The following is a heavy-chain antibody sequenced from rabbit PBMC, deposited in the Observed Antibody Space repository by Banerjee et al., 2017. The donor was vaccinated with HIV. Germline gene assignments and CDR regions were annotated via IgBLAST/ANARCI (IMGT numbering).Heavy chain of an antibody. J-gene: IGHJ4*01. D-gene: IGHD4-2*01. CDR1: GIDFSSYYC. V-gene: IGHV1S43*01. CDR3: ARAYAGRGEYFDL. CDR2: IYTSSGTT. Sequence: QSLEESGGGLVKPGGTLTLTCKASGIDFSSYYCMCWVRQAPGKGLELIACIYTSSGTTWYANWVNGRFTISKTSSTTVTLHMTSLTAADTATYFCARAYAGRGEYFDLWGPG.